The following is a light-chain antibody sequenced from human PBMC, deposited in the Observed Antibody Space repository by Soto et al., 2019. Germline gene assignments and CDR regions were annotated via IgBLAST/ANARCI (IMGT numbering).Light chain of an antibody. CDR2: GAS. CDR1: QSVSSSY. CDR3: QQYGSSLRT. J-gene: IGKJ1*01. Sequence: EIVLTQSPGTLSLSPGERATLSCRASQSVSSSYLAWYQQKPGQAPRLLIYGASSRATGIPDRFSGSGSGTYFTLTISILEPEDFAVYYCQQYGSSLRTFGQGTKVEIK. V-gene: IGKV3-20*01.